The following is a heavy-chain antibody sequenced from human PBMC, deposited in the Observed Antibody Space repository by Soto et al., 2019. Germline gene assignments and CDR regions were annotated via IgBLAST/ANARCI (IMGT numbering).Heavy chain of an antibody. J-gene: IGHJ4*02. CDR2: IYYSGST. CDR3: VRDRGGDYADFFDY. Sequence: SETLSLTCTVSGCSISSYYWSWIRQPPGKGLEWIGYIYYSGSTNYNPSLKSRVTISVDTSKNQFSLKLSSVTAADTAVYYCVRDRGGDYADFFDYWGQGTLVTVSS. D-gene: IGHD4-17*01. CDR1: GCSISSYY. V-gene: IGHV4-59*01.